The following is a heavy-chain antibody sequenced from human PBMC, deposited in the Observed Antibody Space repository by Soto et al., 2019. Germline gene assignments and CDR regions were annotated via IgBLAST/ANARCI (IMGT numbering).Heavy chain of an antibody. D-gene: IGHD4-17*01. V-gene: IGHV4-39*01. CDR2: ISYSGST. CDR3: ARQPMTTVPYFDY. CDR1: GGSISSSSYY. Sequence: QLQLQESGPGLVKPSETLSLTCTVSGGSISSSSYYWGWIRQPPGKGLEWIGSISYSGSTYYNPSLKSRVTISVDTSKNQFSLKLSSVTAADTAVYYCARQPMTTVPYFDYWGQGTLVTVSS. J-gene: IGHJ4*02.